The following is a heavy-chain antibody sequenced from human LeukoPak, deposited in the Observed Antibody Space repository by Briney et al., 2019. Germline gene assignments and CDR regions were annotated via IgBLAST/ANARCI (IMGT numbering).Heavy chain of an antibody. CDR1: GGSISSDDYY. D-gene: IGHD3-3*01. V-gene: IGHV4-30-4*08. J-gene: IGHJ5*02. CDR2: IYYSGST. Sequence: SETLSLTCTVSGGSISSDDYYWSWIRQPPGKGLEWIGYIYYSGSTYYNPSLKSRVTISVDTSKNRFSLKLSSVTAADTAVYYCARETYNDFSRWFDPWGQGTLDTVSS. CDR3: ARETYNDFSRWFDP.